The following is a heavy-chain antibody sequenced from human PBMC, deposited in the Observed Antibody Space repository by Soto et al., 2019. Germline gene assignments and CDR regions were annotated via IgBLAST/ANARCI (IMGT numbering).Heavy chain of an antibody. CDR2: IIPIFGTA. J-gene: IGHJ4*02. CDR3: ARDPVDTAMVSFDY. Sequence: SVKVSCKASGGTFSSYAISCVRQAPGQGLEWMGGIIPIFGTANYAQKFQGRVTITADESTSTAYMELSSLRSEDTAVYYCARDPVDTAMVSFDYWGQGTLVTVSS. D-gene: IGHD5-18*01. CDR1: GGTFSSYA. V-gene: IGHV1-69*13.